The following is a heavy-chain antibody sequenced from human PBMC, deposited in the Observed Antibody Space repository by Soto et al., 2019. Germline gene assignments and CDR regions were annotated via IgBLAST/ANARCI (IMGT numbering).Heavy chain of an antibody. D-gene: IGHD6-13*01. CDR1: AYTFTNYG. Sequence: ASVKVSCKASAYTFTNYGISWVRQAPGQGLEWMGWISAYNGNINYAQKFRGRVTMTTDTSTSSAYLEVRSLRSDDTAVYYCARSGSSSNLREFASWGQGTLVTVSS. J-gene: IGHJ4*02. V-gene: IGHV1-18*01. CDR3: ARSGSSSNLREFAS. CDR2: ISAYNGNI.